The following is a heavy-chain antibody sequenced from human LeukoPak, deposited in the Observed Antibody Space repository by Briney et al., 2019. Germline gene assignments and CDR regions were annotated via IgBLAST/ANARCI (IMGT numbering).Heavy chain of an antibody. V-gene: IGHV4-59*08. CDR1: GVSFSSYY. J-gene: IGHJ6*02. CDR3: ARYRIRGGSSGWSGYYYYYYGMDV. D-gene: IGHD6-19*01. Sequence: SETLSLTCTVSGVSFSSYYWSWIRQPPGKGLEWIGYIYYSGSTNYNPSLKSRSTISVDTSKNQFSLKLSSVTAADTAVYYCARYRIRGGSSGWSGYYYYYYGMDVWGQGTTVTVSS. CDR2: IYYSGST.